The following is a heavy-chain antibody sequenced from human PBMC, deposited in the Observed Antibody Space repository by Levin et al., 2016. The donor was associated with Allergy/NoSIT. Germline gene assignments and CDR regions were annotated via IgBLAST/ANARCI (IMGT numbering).Heavy chain of an antibody. V-gene: IGHV3-7*03. D-gene: IGHD3-22*01. CDR3: ARGLYYYDSSGYYYVRAAFDS. Sequence: VRQAPGKGLEWVANIKQDGSETYYVDSVKGRFTISRDNAENSLHLQLNSLRAEDTAVYYCARGLYYYDSSGYYYVRAAFDSWGQGSLVTVSS. CDR2: IKQDGSET. J-gene: IGHJ4*02.